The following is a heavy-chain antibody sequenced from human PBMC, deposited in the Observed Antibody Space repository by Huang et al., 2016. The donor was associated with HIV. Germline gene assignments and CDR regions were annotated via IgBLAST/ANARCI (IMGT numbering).Heavy chain of an antibody. CDR2: INDRTEM. CDR1: DASFDGYF. D-gene: IGHD5-12*01. J-gene: IGHJ5*02. CDR3: AKRGRGRSGYGYIGYFDA. V-gene: IGHV4-34*01. Sequence: QVRLNQWGAGLLKPAETLSLTCAVSDASFDGYFWTWIRQSPGQGLEWIGEINDRTEMNFHPSFGSRRRLTVDTSKKQFSRGLRSVTAADTGVYFCAKRGRGRSGYGYIGYFDAWAKGILVTV.